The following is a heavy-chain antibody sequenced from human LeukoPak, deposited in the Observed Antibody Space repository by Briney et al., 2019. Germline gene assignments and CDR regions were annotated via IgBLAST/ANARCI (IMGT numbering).Heavy chain of an antibody. D-gene: IGHD2/OR15-2a*01. CDR3: AGHHPRNTVDF. CDR2: IYTSGST. Sequence: SETLSLTCTVSGGSISSYYWSWIRQPAGKGLEWIGRIYTSGSTNYNPSLKSRVTISLDTSKNQFSLKLSSVTAADTAVYYCAGHHPRNTVDFWGQGTLVTVSS. J-gene: IGHJ4*02. V-gene: IGHV4-4*07. CDR1: GGSISSYY.